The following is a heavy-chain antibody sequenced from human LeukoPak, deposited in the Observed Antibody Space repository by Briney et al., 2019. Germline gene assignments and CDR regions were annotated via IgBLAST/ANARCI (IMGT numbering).Heavy chain of an antibody. V-gene: IGHV1-69*13. J-gene: IGHJ4*02. Sequence: GASVKVSCKASGYTFTSYAISWVRQAPGQGLEWMGGIIPIFGTANYAQKFQGRVTITADESTSTAYMELSSLRSEDTAVYYCARGGNGYCSGGSCYRGLGSFDYWGQGTLVTVSS. CDR1: GYTFTSYA. CDR3: ARGGNGYCSGGSCYRGLGSFDY. CDR2: IIPIFGTA. D-gene: IGHD2-15*01.